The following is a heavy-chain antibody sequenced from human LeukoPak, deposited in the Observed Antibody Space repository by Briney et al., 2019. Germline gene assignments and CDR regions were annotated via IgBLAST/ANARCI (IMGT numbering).Heavy chain of an antibody. J-gene: IGHJ6*02. V-gene: IGHV3-11*01. CDR1: GLTFSDYY. Sequence: GGSLRLSCAVSGLTFSDYYMSWTRQAPGKGPELVSYISPSGSSIFYVDSVKGRFTISRDNAKNSLYLQMNSLRAEDTAVYYCARDLPHNYGDPLYGMDVWGQGTTVTVSS. CDR3: ARDLPHNYGDPLYGMDV. D-gene: IGHD4-17*01. CDR2: ISPSGSSI.